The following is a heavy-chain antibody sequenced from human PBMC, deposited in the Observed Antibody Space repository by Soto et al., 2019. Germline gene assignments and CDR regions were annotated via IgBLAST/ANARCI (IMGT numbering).Heavy chain of an antibody. CDR1: GYSFTSYW. D-gene: IGHD4-4*01. CDR2: IYPGDSDT. Sequence: GGSLRLSCKGSGYSFTSYWIGWVRQMPGKGLEWMGIIYPGDSDTRYSPSFQGQVTISADKSISTAYLQWSSLKASDTAMYYCARHGMATVYYYYGMDVWGQGTTVTVSS. CDR3: ARHGMATVYYYYGMDV. J-gene: IGHJ6*02. V-gene: IGHV5-51*01.